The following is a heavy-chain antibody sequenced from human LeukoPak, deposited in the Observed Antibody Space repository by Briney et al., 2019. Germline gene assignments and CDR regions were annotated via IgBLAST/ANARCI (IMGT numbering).Heavy chain of an antibody. CDR2: INPNSGGT. CDR3: ARVAISDFWSGLWAFDI. CDR1: GYTFTGYY. Sequence: ASVKVSCKASGYTFTGYYMHWVRQAPGQGLEWMGWINPNSGGTNYAQKFQGRVTMTRDTSISTAYMELSRLRSDDTAVYYCARVAISDFWSGLWAFDIWGQGTMVTVSS. V-gene: IGHV1-2*02. D-gene: IGHD3-3*01. J-gene: IGHJ3*02.